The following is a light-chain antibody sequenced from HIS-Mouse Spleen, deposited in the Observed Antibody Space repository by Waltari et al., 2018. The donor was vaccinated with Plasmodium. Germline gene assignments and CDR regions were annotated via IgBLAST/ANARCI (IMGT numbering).Light chain of an antibody. Sequence: IVLPQSPGTLSLSPGESATLSCRANQSVSSIYLAGYQQKPGQAPRLLIYGASSRATGIPDRFSGSGSGTDFTLTISRLEPEDFAVYYCQQYGSSPYTFGQGTKVEIK. J-gene: IGKJ2*01. CDR1: QSVSSIY. CDR2: GAS. CDR3: QQYGSSPYT. V-gene: IGKV3-20*01.